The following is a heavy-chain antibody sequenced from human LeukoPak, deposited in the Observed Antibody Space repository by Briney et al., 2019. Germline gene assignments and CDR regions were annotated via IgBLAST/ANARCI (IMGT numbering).Heavy chain of an antibody. V-gene: IGHV1-8*03. CDR3: ARGRMGAKGDFDY. D-gene: IGHD1-26*01. CDR2: MNPNSGNT. CDR1: VYTFTIYD. J-gene: IGHJ4*02. Sequence: ASVKVSCKSSVYTFTIYDINWVRQATGQGLEWMGWMNPNSGNTGYAQKFQGRVTITRNTSISTAYMELSSLRSEDTAVYYCARGRMGAKGDFDYWGQGTLVTVSS.